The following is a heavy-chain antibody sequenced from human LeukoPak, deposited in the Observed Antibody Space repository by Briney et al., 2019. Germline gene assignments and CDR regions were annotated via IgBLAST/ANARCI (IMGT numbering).Heavy chain of an antibody. Sequence: GGSLRLSCAASGFTFSSYWMSWVRQAPGKGLGWVANIKQDGSEKYYVDSVKGRFIISRDNAKNSLYLQMNSLRVEDTAVYYCARGGLRLLEWLSPFDYWGQGTLVTVSS. CDR3: ARGGLRLLEWLSPFDY. J-gene: IGHJ4*02. CDR2: IKQDGSEK. CDR1: GFTFSSYW. V-gene: IGHV3-7*01. D-gene: IGHD3-3*01.